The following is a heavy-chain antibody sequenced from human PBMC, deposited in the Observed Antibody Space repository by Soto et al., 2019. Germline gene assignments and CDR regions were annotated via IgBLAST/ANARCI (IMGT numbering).Heavy chain of an antibody. J-gene: IGHJ6*02. Sequence: LSLTCTVSGGSISSGGYYWSWIRQHPGKGLEWIGYIYYSGSTYYNPSLKSRVTISVDTSKNQFSLKLSSVTAADTAVYYCARDSGYDFWSGYYPFYYGMDVRGQGTTVTVSS. CDR1: GGSISSGGYY. CDR3: ARDSGYDFWSGYYPFYYGMDV. V-gene: IGHV4-31*03. CDR2: IYYSGST. D-gene: IGHD3-3*01.